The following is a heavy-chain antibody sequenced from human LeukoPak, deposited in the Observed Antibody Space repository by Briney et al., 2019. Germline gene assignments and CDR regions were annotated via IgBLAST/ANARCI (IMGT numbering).Heavy chain of an antibody. D-gene: IGHD2-2*01. CDR3: ARCLGSTSCYWDY. Sequence: GGSLRLSCAASGFTFSSYAMHWVRQAPGKGLGWVAVISYDGSNKYYADSVKGRFTISRDNSKYTLYLQMNSLRAEDTAVYYCARCLGSTSCYWDYWGQGTLVTVSS. J-gene: IGHJ4*02. CDR1: GFTFSSYA. CDR2: ISYDGSNK. V-gene: IGHV3-30-3*01.